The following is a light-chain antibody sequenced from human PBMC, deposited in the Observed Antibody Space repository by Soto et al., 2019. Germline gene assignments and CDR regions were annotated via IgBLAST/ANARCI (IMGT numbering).Light chain of an antibody. V-gene: IGKV3-15*01. CDR2: GAS. Sequence: EIVMTQSPATLSVSPGGRATLSCRASQSVSSKLAWYQKKPGQAPRLLIYGASTRATGIPARFSGSGSGTEFTLSISSLQSEDFAVYYCQQYDNWWTFGQGTKVDIK. CDR3: QQYDNWWT. J-gene: IGKJ1*01. CDR1: QSVSSK.